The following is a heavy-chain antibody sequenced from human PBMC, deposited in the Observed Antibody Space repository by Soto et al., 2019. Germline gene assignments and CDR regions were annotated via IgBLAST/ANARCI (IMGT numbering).Heavy chain of an antibody. V-gene: IGHV1-69*02. CDR2: IIPILGIA. CDR3: ASGTDGSGIVGNWFDP. J-gene: IGHJ5*02. CDR1: GGTFSSYT. Sequence: ASVKVSCKASGGTFSSYTISWVRQAPGQGLEWMGRIIPILGIANYAQKFQGRVTITADKSTSTAYMELSSLRSEDTAVYYCASGTDGSGIVGNWFDPWGQGTLVTVSS. D-gene: IGHD3-10*01.